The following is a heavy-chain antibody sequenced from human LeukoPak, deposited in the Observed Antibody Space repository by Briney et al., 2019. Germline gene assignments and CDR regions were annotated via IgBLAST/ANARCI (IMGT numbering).Heavy chain of an antibody. V-gene: IGHV4-34*01. CDR2: INHSGST. D-gene: IGHD5-18*01. J-gene: IGHJ4*02. CDR1: GGSFSGYY. Sequence: PSETLSLTCAVYGGSFSGYYWSWIRQPPGKGLEWIGEINHSGSTNYNPSLKSRVTISVDTSKNQFSPKLSSVTAADTAVYYCARGVRGYSYVFDYWGQGTLVTVSS. CDR3: ARGVRGYSYVFDY.